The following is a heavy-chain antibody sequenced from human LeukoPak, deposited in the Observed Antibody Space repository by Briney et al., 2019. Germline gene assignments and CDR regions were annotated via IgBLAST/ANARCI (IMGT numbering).Heavy chain of an antibody. J-gene: IGHJ3*02. CDR3: ARDLGITIFGVVIKDAFDI. D-gene: IGHD3-3*01. CDR2: IIPIFGTA. CDR1: GGTFSSYA. V-gene: IGHV1-69*05. Sequence: GASVKVSCKASGGTFSSYAMSWVRQAPGQGLEWMGGIIPIFGTANYAQKFQGRVTITTDESTSTAYMELSSLRSEDTAVYYCARDLGITIFGVVIKDAFDIWGQGTMVTVSS.